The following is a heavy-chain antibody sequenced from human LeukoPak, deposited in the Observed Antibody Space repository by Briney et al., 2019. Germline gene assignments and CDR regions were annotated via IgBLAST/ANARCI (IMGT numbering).Heavy chain of an antibody. Sequence: GGFLGRSCAAAGFSFNSFEMSWVGQAPGKGLEWVSYISSSGSTIYYADSVKGRFTISRDNAKNSLYLQMNSLRAEDTAVYYCARGWYNSGYYCDYWGQGTLVTVSS. CDR3: ARGWYNSGYYCDY. D-gene: IGHD6-19*01. CDR1: GFSFNSFE. J-gene: IGHJ4*02. V-gene: IGHV3-48*03. CDR2: ISSSGSTI.